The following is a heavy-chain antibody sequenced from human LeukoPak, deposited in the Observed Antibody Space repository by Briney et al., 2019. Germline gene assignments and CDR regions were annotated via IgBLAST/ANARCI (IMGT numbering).Heavy chain of an antibody. CDR2: ISYHGSST. CDR3: AKDPLPYYYYGMDV. Sequence: PGGSLRLSCAASGFTFRTYAMHWVRRAPGKGLEWVAVISYHGSSTYYGDSVKGRFTISRDNSKNTLYLQMNSLRPEDTAVYYCAKDPLPYYYYGMDVWGQGTTVTVSS. J-gene: IGHJ6*02. CDR1: GFTFRTYA. V-gene: IGHV3-30-3*01.